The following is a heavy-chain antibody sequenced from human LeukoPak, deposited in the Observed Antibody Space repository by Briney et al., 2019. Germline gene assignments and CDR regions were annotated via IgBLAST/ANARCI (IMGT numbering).Heavy chain of an antibody. CDR1: GFTFSSYA. D-gene: IGHD4-17*01. Sequence: GGSLRLSCAASGFTFSSYAMSWVRQTPGKGLEWVSVIYSGGSTYYADSVKGRFTISRDNSKNTLYLQMNSLRAEDTAVYYCARGSATVTHDYWGQGTLVTVSS. CDR2: IYSGGST. J-gene: IGHJ4*02. V-gene: IGHV3-53*01. CDR3: ARGSATVTHDY.